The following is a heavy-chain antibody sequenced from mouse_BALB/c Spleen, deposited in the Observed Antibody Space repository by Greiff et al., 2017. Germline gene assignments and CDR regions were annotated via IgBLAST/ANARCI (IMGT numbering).Heavy chain of an antibody. D-gene: IGHD2-10*02. CDR1: GFSLSSYS. Sequence: VKVVESGPGLVAPSQSLSITCTVSGFSLSSYSVHWVRQPPGKGLEWLGMIWGGGSTDYYSALKSRLSISKDNSKSQVFLKMNSLQTDDTAMYYCARNRLDYAMDYWGQGTSVTVSS. CDR2: IWGGGST. CDR3: ARNRLDYAMDY. V-gene: IGHV2-6-4*01. J-gene: IGHJ4*01.